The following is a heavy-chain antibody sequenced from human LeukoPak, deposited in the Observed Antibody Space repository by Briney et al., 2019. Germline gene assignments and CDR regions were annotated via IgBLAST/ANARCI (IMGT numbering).Heavy chain of an antibody. D-gene: IGHD2-15*01. J-gene: IGHJ6*02. Sequence: SETLSLTCTVSGGSISSYYWSWIRQPPGKGLEWIGYIYYSGSTNYNPSLKSRVTISVDTSKNQFSLKLSSVTAADTAVYYCARHRKGPVVVVAATPYYYGMDVWGQGTTVTVSS. CDR2: IYYSGST. CDR1: GGSISSYY. CDR3: ARHRKGPVVVVAATPYYYGMDV. V-gene: IGHV4-59*08.